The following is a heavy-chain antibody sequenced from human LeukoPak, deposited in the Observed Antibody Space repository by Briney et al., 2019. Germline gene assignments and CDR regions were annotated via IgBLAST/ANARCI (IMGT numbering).Heavy chain of an antibody. CDR2: ITSSSTYT. CDR1: GFSLGSYN. CDR3: ARDPYSGTYGDTYYYYMDV. Sequence: GGSLRLSCAASGFSLGSYNMNWVRQTPGKGLEWASSITSSSTYTFYADSVKGRFTISRDNARNSLYLQMNSLRAEDTAVYYCARDPYSGTYGDTYYYYMDVWGKGTTVTISS. D-gene: IGHD1-26*01. V-gene: IGHV3-21*01. J-gene: IGHJ6*03.